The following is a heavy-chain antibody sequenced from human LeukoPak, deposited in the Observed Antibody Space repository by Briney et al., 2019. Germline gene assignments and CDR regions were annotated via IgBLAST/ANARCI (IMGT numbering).Heavy chain of an antibody. CDR1: GYSISSGYY. CDR2: IYHSGST. Sequence: PSETLSLTCAVSGYSISSGYYWGWIRQPPGKGLEWIGSIYHSGSTYYNPSLKSRVTISVDTSKNQFSPKLSSVTAADTAVYYCTTGRGYISGVDIWGQGTMVTVSS. CDR3: TTGRGYISGVDI. J-gene: IGHJ3*02. V-gene: IGHV4-38-2*01. D-gene: IGHD5-18*01.